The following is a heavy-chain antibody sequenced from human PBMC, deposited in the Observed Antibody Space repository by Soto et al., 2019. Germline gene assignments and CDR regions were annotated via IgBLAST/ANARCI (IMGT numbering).Heavy chain of an antibody. CDR1: GFTFSSYS. J-gene: IGHJ4*02. V-gene: IGHV3-48*02. D-gene: IGHD6-13*01. Sequence: EVQLVESGGGLVQPGGSLRLSCIASGFTFSSYSMNWVRQAPGKGLEWVSYISSSSSTIYYADSVKGRFTISRDNAKNSRYMEMNSLRDEDTAVFYCARWPRTYRSSWYPDYWGQGTMVTVSS. CDR3: ARWPRTYRSSWYPDY. CDR2: ISSSSSTI.